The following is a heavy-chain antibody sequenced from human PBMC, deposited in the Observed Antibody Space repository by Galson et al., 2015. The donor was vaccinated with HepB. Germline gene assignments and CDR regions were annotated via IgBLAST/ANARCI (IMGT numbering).Heavy chain of an antibody. D-gene: IGHD3-10*01. J-gene: IGHJ4*02. CDR1: GGPVSSTNHY. Sequence: SETLSLTCTVSGGPVSSTNHYWTWIRQSPVRGLEWTGYIHDSGRTNYNPSLKSRVTMSIDTAKNQFSLKLNSVTAADTAVYYCGRGGGGSGSYYNFDYWGQGIPVTVSS. CDR2: IHDSGRT. CDR3: GRGGGGSGSYYNFDY. V-gene: IGHV4-61*01.